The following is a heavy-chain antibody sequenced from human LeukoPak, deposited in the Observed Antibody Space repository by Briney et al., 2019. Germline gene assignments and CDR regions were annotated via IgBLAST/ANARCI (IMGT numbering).Heavy chain of an antibody. CDR2: ISGSGGST. CDR1: GFTFSSYA. Sequence: GGSLRLSCAASGFTFSSYAMSWVRQAPGKGLEWVSAISGSGGSTYYADSVKGRFTISRDNSKNTLYLQMNSLRIEDTAIYYCARGGDWNDFAYWGQGTLVTVSS. D-gene: IGHD1-1*01. J-gene: IGHJ4*02. V-gene: IGHV3-23*01. CDR3: ARGGDWNDFAY.